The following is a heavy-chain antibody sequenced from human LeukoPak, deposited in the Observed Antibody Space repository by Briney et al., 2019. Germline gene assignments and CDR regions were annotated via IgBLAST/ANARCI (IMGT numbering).Heavy chain of an antibody. J-gene: IGHJ6*02. CDR1: GFTFRSYG. CDR2: ISYDGSNK. V-gene: IGHV3-30*03. Sequence: PGRSLRLSCAASGFTFRSYGMHWVRQAPGKGLEWVAVISYDGSNKYYADSVKGRFTISRDNSKNTLYLQMNSLRAEDTAVYYCATAYSSSSGYYYYGMDVWGQGPTVTVSS. D-gene: IGHD6-6*01. CDR3: ATAYSSSSGYYYYGMDV.